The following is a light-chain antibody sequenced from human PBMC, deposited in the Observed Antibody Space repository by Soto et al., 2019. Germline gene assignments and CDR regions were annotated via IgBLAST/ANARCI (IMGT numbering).Light chain of an antibody. J-gene: IGKJ3*01. CDR1: QSVSSS. CDR2: DAS. CDR3: QQRSNWPPEVT. V-gene: IGKV3-11*01. Sequence: EIVLTQSPDTLSLSPGERATLSCRASQSVSSSLAWYQQKPGQAPRLLIYDASNRATGIPARFSGSASGTDCTLTISSLEPEVFAVYYCQQRSNWPPEVTFGPGTKVDIK.